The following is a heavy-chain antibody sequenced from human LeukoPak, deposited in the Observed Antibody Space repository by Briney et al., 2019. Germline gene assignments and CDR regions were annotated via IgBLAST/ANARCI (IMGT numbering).Heavy chain of an antibody. D-gene: IGHD5-12*01. V-gene: IGHV4-39*01. Sequence: SETLSLTCTVSGGSISSSSYYWGWIRQPPGKGLEWIGSIYYSGSTYYNPSLKSRVTISVDTSKNQFSLKLSSVTAADTAMYYCARRDRGYSRYAFDIWGQGTMVTVSS. CDR3: ARRDRGYSRYAFDI. CDR1: GGSISSSSYY. J-gene: IGHJ3*02. CDR2: IYYSGST.